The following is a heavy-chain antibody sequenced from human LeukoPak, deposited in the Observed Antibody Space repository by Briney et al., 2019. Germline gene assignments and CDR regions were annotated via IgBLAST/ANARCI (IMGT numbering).Heavy chain of an antibody. Sequence: GGSLRLSCAASGFTFSSYGMHWVRQAPGKGPEWVAFIRYDGSIRHYADSVKGRFTISRDNSKKTLSLQMNSLRLDDTALYYCAKFSYGDYVAWGQGTLVTVSS. V-gene: IGHV3-30*02. CDR3: AKFSYGDYVA. CDR1: GFTFSSYG. CDR2: IRYDGSIR. J-gene: IGHJ5*02. D-gene: IGHD4-17*01.